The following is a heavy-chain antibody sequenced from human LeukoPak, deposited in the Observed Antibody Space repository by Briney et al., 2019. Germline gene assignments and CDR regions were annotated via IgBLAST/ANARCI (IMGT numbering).Heavy chain of an antibody. V-gene: IGHV1-2*06. CDR1: GYTFTVYY. CDR2: INPNSGGT. J-gene: IGHJ4*02. CDR3: ARASSGWYGGVDY. Sequence: ASVKVSFKASGYTFTVYYMHWVRQAPGQGLEEMGRINPNSGGTNYAQKFQGRVTMTRDTSISPAYMELSRLRSDDTAVYYCARASSGWYGGVDYWGQGTLVTVSS. D-gene: IGHD6-19*01.